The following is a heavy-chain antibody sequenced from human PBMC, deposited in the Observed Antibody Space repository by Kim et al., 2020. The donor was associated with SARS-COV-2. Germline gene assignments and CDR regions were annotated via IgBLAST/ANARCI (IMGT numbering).Heavy chain of an antibody. Sequence: SETLSLTCTVSGGSISSYYWSWIRQPPGKGLEWIGYIYYSGSTNYNPSLKSRVTISVDTSKNQFSLKLSSVTAADTAVYYCARTLPPAATRAPSRYNWFDPWGQGTLVTVSS. D-gene: IGHD2-2*01. CDR2: IYYSGST. CDR3: ARTLPPAATRAPSRYNWFDP. V-gene: IGHV4-59*13. J-gene: IGHJ5*02. CDR1: GGSISSYY.